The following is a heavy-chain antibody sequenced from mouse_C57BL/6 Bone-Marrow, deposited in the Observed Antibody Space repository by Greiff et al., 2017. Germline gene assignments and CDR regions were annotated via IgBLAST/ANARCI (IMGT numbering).Heavy chain of an antibody. D-gene: IGHD2-4*01. CDR2: ISRGSSTI. J-gene: IGHJ3*01. V-gene: IGHV5-17*01. Sequence: EVMLVESGGGLVKPGGSLKLSCAASGFTFSDYGMHWVRQAPEKGLEWVAYISRGSSTIYYADTVKGRFTISRDNAKNTLFLQMTSLRSEDTAMYYCARKYYDYDAPWFAYGGQGKRTTVTA. CDR3: ARKYYDYDAPWFAY. CDR1: GFTFSDYG.